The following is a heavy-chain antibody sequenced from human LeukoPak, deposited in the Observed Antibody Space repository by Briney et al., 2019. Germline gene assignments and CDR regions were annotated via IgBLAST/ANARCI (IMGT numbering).Heavy chain of an antibody. CDR1: GFTFSSYS. D-gene: IGHD3-10*01. CDR3: AKAPPYYGSGSHH. V-gene: IGHV3-23*01. CDR2: ISGSGGST. Sequence: QPGGSLRLSGAASGFTFSSYSMNWVRQAPGKGLEWVSAISGSGGSTYYADSVKGRFTISGDNSKNTLYLQMNSLRAEGTAVYYCAKAPPYYGSGSHHWGQGALVTVSS. J-gene: IGHJ5*02.